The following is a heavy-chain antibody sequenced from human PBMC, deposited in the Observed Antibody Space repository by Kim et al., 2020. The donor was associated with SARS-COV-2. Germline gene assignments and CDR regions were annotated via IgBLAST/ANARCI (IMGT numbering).Heavy chain of an antibody. D-gene: IGHD3-3*01. J-gene: IGHJ6*02. Sequence: GGSLRLSCAASGFTFSSYGMHWVRQAPGKGLEWVAVISYDGSNKYYTDSVKGRFTISRDNSKNTLYLQMNSLRAEDTAVYYCAKDGASYYDFWSGYYTGGNGMDVWGQGTTVTVSS. CDR3: AKDGASYYDFWSGYYTGGNGMDV. CDR1: GFTFSSYG. V-gene: IGHV3-30*18. CDR2: ISYDGSNK.